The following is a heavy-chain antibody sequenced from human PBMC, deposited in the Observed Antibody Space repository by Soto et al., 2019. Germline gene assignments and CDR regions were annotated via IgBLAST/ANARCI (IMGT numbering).Heavy chain of an antibody. J-gene: IGHJ4*02. D-gene: IGHD6-13*01. Sequence: QVQLVESGGGVVQPGRSLRLSCAASGFTFSSYGMHWVRQAPGKGLEWVAVIWYDGSNKYYADSVKGRFTISRDNSKNTLYLQMNRLRAEDTAVYYCARDGAWGSAAEDYYFDYWGQGTLVTVSS. CDR3: ARDGAWGSAAEDYYFDY. CDR1: GFTFSSYG. V-gene: IGHV3-33*01. CDR2: IWYDGSNK.